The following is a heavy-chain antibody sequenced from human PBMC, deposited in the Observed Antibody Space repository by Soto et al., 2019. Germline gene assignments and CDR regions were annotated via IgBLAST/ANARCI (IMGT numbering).Heavy chain of an antibody. V-gene: IGHV1-58*01. J-gene: IGHJ4*02. CDR1: GFTFSKYA. CDR2: IIVDSGRT. Sequence: QVQVVQSGPEVRNAGTSVKVSCKTSGFTFSKYAVQWVRQARGQRLEWIGWIIVDSGRTNYIQTLQGRITITRDTSTRTADMELNGLGSEDTGLYYCASGFYLCGDCWYFDHWGQGTLVTVSS. D-gene: IGHD2-21*02. CDR3: ASGFYLCGDCWYFDH.